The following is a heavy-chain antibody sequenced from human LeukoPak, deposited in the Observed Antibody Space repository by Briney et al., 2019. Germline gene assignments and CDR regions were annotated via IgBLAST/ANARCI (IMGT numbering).Heavy chain of an antibody. Sequence: GGSLRLSCAASGFTFSSYSMNWVRQAPGRGLEWVSSIISSSSYIYYADSVKGRFTISRDNAKNSLYLPMNSLRDEDTAVYYCARDRSPSDTAMDAFDIWGQGTMVTVSS. CDR2: IISSSSYI. V-gene: IGHV3-21*01. CDR1: GFTFSSYS. D-gene: IGHD5-18*01. CDR3: ARDRSPSDTAMDAFDI. J-gene: IGHJ3*02.